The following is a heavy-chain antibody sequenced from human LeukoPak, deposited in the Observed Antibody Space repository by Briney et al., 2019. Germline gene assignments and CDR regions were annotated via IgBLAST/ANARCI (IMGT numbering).Heavy chain of an antibody. CDR2: IRSKANSYAT. Sequence: GGSLRLSCAASEFTFSGSAMHWVRQASGKGLEWVGRIRSKANSYATAYAASVKGRFTISRDDSKNTAYLQMNSLKTEDTAVYYCTTHGSDYGVYPYYYMDVWGKGTTVAVSS. CDR1: EFTFSGSA. V-gene: IGHV3-73*01. D-gene: IGHD4-17*01. J-gene: IGHJ6*03. CDR3: TTHGSDYGVYPYYYMDV.